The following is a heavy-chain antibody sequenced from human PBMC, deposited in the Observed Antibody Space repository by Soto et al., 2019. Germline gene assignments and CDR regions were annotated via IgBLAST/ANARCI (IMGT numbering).Heavy chain of an antibody. D-gene: IGHD2-2*01. CDR3: ARGYCSSKRSRGGSMDV. Sequence: PGGSLRLSCAASGFTVSSNYMSWVRQAPGKGLEWVSVIYSGGSTYYADSVKGRFTISRDNSKNTLYLQMNSLRAEDTAVYYCARGYCSSKRSRGGSMDVWGQGTTVTVSS. CDR1: GFTVSSNY. J-gene: IGHJ6*02. CDR2: IYSGGST. V-gene: IGHV3-53*01.